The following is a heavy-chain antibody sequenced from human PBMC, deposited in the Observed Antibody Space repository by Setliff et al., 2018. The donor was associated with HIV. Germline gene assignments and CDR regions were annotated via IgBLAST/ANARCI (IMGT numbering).Heavy chain of an antibody. CDR3: ASLNGDYYFDY. CDR1: GDSISNAIYS. J-gene: IGHJ4*02. CDR2: VYHKGTT. V-gene: IGHV4-30-2*01. Sequence: LSLTCAVSGDSISNAIYSWSWIRQPPGTGLEWIGSVYHKGTTSYNPSLKSRVSLSVDKSKNHFSLNVTSVTAADTAIYFCASLNGDYYFDYWGQGILVTVSS.